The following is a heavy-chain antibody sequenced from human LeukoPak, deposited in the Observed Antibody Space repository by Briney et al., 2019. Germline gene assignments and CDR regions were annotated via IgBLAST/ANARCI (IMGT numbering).Heavy chain of an antibody. Sequence: GGSLRLSCAASGFTFSSYGMHWVRHAPGKGLELVAVIWYDGSNKYYADSVKGRFTISRDNSKNTLYLQMNSLRAEDTAVYYCARGSGYSGYDAVDYWGQGTLDTVSS. V-gene: IGHV3-33*01. CDR1: GFTFSSYG. J-gene: IGHJ4*02. D-gene: IGHD5-12*01. CDR2: IWYDGSNK. CDR3: ARGSGYSGYDAVDY.